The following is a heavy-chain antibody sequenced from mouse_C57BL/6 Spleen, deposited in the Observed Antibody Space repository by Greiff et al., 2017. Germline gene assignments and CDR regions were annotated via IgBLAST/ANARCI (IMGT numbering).Heavy chain of an antibody. CDR1: GYAFSSYW. V-gene: IGHV1-80*01. CDR2: IYPGDGDT. J-gene: IGHJ2*01. Sequence: VQLQASGAELVKPGASVKISCKASGYAFSSYWMNWVKQRPGKGLEWIGQIYPGDGDTNYNGKFKGKATLTADKSSSTAYMQLSSLTSEDSAVYFCARDDTTVVATNYWGQGTTLTVSS. CDR3: ARDDTTVVATNY. D-gene: IGHD1-1*01.